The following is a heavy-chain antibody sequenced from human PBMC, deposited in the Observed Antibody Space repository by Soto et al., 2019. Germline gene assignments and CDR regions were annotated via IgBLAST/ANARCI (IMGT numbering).Heavy chain of an antibody. Sequence: QLQLQESGSGLVKPSQTLSLTCAVSAGSIRSGGYSWSWIRQPPGKGLEWIGYIYHSGSTYYNPSLKSRVTTSVDRSKNQFSLKLSSVTAADTDVYYCSRVRKYNWFDPWGQGSLVTVSS. CDR2: IYHSGST. J-gene: IGHJ5*02. V-gene: IGHV4-30-2*01. CDR3: SRVRKYNWFDP. CDR1: AGSIRSGGYS.